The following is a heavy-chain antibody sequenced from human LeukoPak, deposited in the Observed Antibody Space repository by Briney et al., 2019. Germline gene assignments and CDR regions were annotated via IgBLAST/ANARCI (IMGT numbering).Heavy chain of an antibody. D-gene: IGHD6-19*01. CDR1: GYTFTSYG. V-gene: IGHV1-8*02. CDR3: ARGSGIAVAGYYYYYGMDV. CDR2: MNPNSGNT. J-gene: IGHJ6*02. Sequence: ASVKVSCKASGYTFTSYGISWVRQATGQGLEWMGWMNPNSGNTGYAQKFQGRVTMTRNTSISTAYMELSSLRSEDTAVYYCARGSGIAVAGYYYYYGMDVWGQGTTVTVSS.